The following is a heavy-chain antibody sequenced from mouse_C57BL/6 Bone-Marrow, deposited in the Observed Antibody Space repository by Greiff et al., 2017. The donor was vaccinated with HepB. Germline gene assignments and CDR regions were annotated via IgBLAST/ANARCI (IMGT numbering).Heavy chain of an antibody. CDR2: ISNGGGST. J-gene: IGHJ1*03. V-gene: IGHV5-12*01. CDR3: ARHPQIYYYGSSHWYFDV. CDR1: GFTFSDYY. D-gene: IGHD1-1*01. Sequence: EVQLVESGGGLVQPGGSLKLSCAASGFTFSDYYMYWVRQTPEKRLEWVAYISNGGGSTYYPDTVKGRFTISRDNATNTLYLQMSRLKSEDTAMYYCARHPQIYYYGSSHWYFDVWGTGTTVTVSS.